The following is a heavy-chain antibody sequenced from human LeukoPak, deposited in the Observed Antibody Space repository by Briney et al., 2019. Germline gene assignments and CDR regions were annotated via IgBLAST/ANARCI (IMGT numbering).Heavy chain of an antibody. CDR2: IHYIGNT. V-gene: IGHV4-39*07. J-gene: IGHJ4*02. CDR3: ATSRSANYYSGS. D-gene: IGHD4/OR15-4a*01. Sequence: SETLSLTCSVSGGSLSSSSDYWGWIRQPPGNGLEWIGSIHYIGNTYYSPSLESRVTISLDTSRNQFSLDLSSVTAADTAVYYCATSRSANYYSGSWGQGILVTVSS. CDR1: GGSLSSSSDY.